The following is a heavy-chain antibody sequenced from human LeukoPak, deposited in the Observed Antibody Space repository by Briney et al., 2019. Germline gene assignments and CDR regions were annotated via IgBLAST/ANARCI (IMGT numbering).Heavy chain of an antibody. CDR2: IRSKAYGGTT. D-gene: IGHD2-15*01. V-gene: IGHV3-49*03. Sequence: GGSLRLSCTASGFTFGDYAMSWFRQAPGKGLEWVGFIRSKAYGGTTEYAASVKGRFTISRDDSKSIAYLQMNSLKTEDTAVYYCTRDNSKGYCSGGSCYGVGYWGQGTLVTVSS. CDR1: GFTFGDYA. J-gene: IGHJ4*02. CDR3: TRDNSKGYCSGGSCYGVGY.